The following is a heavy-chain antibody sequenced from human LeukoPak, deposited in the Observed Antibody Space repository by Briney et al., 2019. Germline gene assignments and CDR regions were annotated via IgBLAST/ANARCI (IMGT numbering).Heavy chain of an antibody. J-gene: IGHJ4*02. CDR2: STPATDST. V-gene: IGHV3-21*01. Sequence: GGSLRLSCAASGLVFSSYTMGWVRHAPGKGLEWVSSSTPATDSTNYADSVQGRFTISRDNAKKTAYLQMNSLRVEDTAIYFCVENQDFLSGYHAFEYWGQGILVTVSS. CDR1: GLVFSSYT. CDR3: VENQDFLSGYHAFEY. D-gene: IGHD3-3*01.